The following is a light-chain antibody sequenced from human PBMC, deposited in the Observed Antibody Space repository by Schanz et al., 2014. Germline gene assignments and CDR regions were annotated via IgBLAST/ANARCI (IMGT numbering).Light chain of an antibody. V-gene: IGKV3-20*01. CDR2: DAS. CDR3: QQYGSSPWT. Sequence: EIVMTQSPATLSVSPGERATLSCRASQSVSSNLAWYQQKPGQAPRLLIYDASTRATGIPDRFSGSGSGTDFTVTISRLEPEDFAVYYCQQYGSSPWTFGQGTKVEIK. CDR1: QSVSSN. J-gene: IGKJ1*01.